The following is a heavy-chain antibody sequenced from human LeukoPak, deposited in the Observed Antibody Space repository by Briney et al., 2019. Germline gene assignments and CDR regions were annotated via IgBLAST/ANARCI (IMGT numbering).Heavy chain of an antibody. D-gene: IGHD4-11*01. CDR2: ISWNSGSI. CDR1: GFTFDDYA. J-gene: IGHJ4*02. Sequence: GRSLRLSCAASGFTFDDYAMHWVRQAPGKGLEWVSGISWNSGSIGYADSVKGRFTISRDNAKNSLYLQMNSLRAEDMALYYCAKDSGNYGTFDYCGQGTLVTVSS. V-gene: IGHV3-9*03. CDR3: AKDSGNYGTFDY.